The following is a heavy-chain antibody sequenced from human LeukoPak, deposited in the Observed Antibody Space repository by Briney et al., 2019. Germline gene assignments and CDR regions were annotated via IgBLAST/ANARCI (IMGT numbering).Heavy chain of an antibody. CDR3: ARDRDDFWSGYYLFDY. CDR2: INSGGSST. CDR1: GFTFSSYW. Sequence: GGSLRLSCAASGFTFSSYWMHWVREATGKGLVWVSRINSGGSSTSYADSVKGRFTISRDNAKNTLYLQMNSLRAEDTAVYYCARDRDDFWSGYYLFDYWGQGTLVTVSS. D-gene: IGHD3-3*01. J-gene: IGHJ4*02. V-gene: IGHV3-74*01.